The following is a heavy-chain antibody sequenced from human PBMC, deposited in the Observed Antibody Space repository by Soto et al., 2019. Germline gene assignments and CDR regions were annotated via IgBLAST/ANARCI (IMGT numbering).Heavy chain of an antibody. CDR1: GSTFSSYA. Sequence: ASVKVSCQASGSTFSSYAMHWVRQAPGQRLEWMGWINAGNGNTKYSQKFQGRVTITRDTSASTAYMELSSLRSEDTAVYYCASSHYDFWSGSYWGQGTLVTVSS. J-gene: IGHJ4*02. CDR3: ASSHYDFWSGSY. D-gene: IGHD3-3*01. V-gene: IGHV1-3*01. CDR2: INAGNGNT.